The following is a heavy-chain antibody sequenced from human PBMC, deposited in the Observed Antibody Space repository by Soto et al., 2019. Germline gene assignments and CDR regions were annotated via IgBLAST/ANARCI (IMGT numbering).Heavy chain of an antibody. CDR3: ARDRGSSCWCDS. V-gene: IGHV3-33*01. CDR1: GFIFSSYG. D-gene: IGHD6-13*01. J-gene: IGHJ5*01. Sequence: QVQLVESGGGVFQPGGSLRLSCVTSGFIFSSYGMHWVRQAPGKGLEWVSFMYYNGTKDYYADSVKGRFTISRDNSKNPLVLQMNGLRAEDTAIYSCARDRGSSCWCDSWRQGTLATVYS. CDR2: MYYNGTKD.